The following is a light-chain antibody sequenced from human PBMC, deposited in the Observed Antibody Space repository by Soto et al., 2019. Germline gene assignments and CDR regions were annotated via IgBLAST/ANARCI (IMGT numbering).Light chain of an antibody. V-gene: IGKV1-5*03. CDR3: QQYNTYFALS. CDR1: QTVSSW. Sequence: DLQMTQSPSTLSASVGDSVTITCRASQTVSSWVAWYQQKPGQATKLLIYKSSSLESGVPSRFSGSGSGTEFTLTSSCLQPEDFASYYCQQYNTYFALSFGGGTKVDIK. J-gene: IGKJ4*01. CDR2: KSS.